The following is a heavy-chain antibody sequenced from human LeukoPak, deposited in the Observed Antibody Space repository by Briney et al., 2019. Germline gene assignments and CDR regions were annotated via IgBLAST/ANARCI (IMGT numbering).Heavy chain of an antibody. CDR3: AIGSYPCQY. CDR2: IHNSGTT. D-gene: IGHD3-10*01. Sequence: PSETLSLTCSLSSGSIGSYYWSWIRQPPGKGLEWIALIHNSGTTNYNPSLKSRVTLSLDTSKKRLSLKLNSVTAADTAVYYCAIGSYPCQYWGQGTLVTVSS. CDR1: SGSIGSYY. J-gene: IGHJ4*02. V-gene: IGHV4-4*09.